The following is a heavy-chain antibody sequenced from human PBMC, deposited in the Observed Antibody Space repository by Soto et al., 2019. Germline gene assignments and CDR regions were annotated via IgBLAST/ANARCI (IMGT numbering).Heavy chain of an antibody. CDR3: ARKQYCSNGVCYNIDG. D-gene: IGHD2-8*01. Sequence: ASVKVSCKASGYTFTSYGISWVRQAPGQGLEWMGWISAYTGNTNYAQNLQGRVTMTTDTSTSTAYMELRSLRSDDPAVYYCARKQYCSNGVCYNIDGWGQGTLVSVSS. CDR2: ISAYTGNT. V-gene: IGHV1-18*01. CDR1: GYTFTSYG. J-gene: IGHJ4*02.